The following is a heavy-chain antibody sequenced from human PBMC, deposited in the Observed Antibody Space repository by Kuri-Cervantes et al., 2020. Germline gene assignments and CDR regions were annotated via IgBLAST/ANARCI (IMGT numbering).Heavy chain of an antibody. CDR3: AKDIGSGSYYYFDC. Sequence: GGSLRLSCAASGFTFSNYGMHWVRQAPGKGLQWVAVIWYDGSNKFYADSVKGRFTISRDNSKNTLYLQMNSLRVEDTAVYYCAKDIGSGSYYYFDCWGQGALVTVSS. D-gene: IGHD1-26*01. CDR2: IWYDGSNK. J-gene: IGHJ4*02. CDR1: GFTFSNYG. V-gene: IGHV3-30*02.